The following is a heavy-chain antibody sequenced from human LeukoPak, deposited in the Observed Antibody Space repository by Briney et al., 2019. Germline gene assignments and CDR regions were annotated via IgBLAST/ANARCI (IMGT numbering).Heavy chain of an antibody. V-gene: IGHV3-7*01. D-gene: IGHD6-6*01. CDR2: IKQDGSQR. J-gene: IGHJ4*02. CDR3: ARRGGSSSRRSPIDY. Sequence: GGSLRLSCTASGFTFSDYWMTWVRQAPGKGPEGVANIKQDGSQRYYVDSVRGRFTISRDNAKNSLFLQMNGLRAEDTAVYYRARRGGSSSRRSPIDYWGQGTLVTVSS. CDR1: GFTFSDYW.